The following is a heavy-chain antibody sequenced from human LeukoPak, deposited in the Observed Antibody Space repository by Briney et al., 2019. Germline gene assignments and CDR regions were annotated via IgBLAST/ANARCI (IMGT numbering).Heavy chain of an antibody. Sequence: GGPLRLSCAASGFTFSSYGMSWVRRAPGKGLEWVSGISGSGGNTYYADSVKGRFTISRDNSQNTLYLQMNTLGAEDTAVYYCAKALSGYHFDYWGQGTLVTVSA. CDR3: AKALSGYHFDY. V-gene: IGHV3-23*01. J-gene: IGHJ4*02. CDR2: ISGSGGNT. D-gene: IGHD5-12*01. CDR1: GFTFSSYG.